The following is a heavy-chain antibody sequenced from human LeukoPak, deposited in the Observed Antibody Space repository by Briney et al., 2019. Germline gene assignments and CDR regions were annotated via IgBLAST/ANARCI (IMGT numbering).Heavy chain of an antibody. V-gene: IGHV4-34*01. CDR2: ISHGGIT. Sequence: SESLSLTCGVYDGSLINYYCHWIRQAPGKGLEWIGEISHGGITKHNPSLKSRVTMSQDTSKRQFSLKMNSMTAADTGVYYCGIFMDVVPGSMSWGLGTLVTVSS. J-gene: IGHJ4*02. CDR1: DGSLINYY. CDR3: GIFMDVVPGSMS. D-gene: IGHD2-2*01.